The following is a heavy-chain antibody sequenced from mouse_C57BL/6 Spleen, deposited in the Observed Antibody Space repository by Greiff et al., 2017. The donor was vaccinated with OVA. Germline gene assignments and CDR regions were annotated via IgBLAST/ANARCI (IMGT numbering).Heavy chain of an antibody. CDR3: ARSGRDYAMDY. CDR1: GFSLTSYG. V-gene: IGHV2-2*01. D-gene: IGHD4-1*01. CDR2: IWSGGST. Sequence: QVQLQQSGPGLVQPSQSLSITCTVSGFSLTSYGVHWVRQSPGKGLEWLGVIWSGGSTDYTAAFISRLSISKDNSKSQVCFKMNSLQADDTAIDYCARSGRDYAMDYWGQGTSVTVSS. J-gene: IGHJ4*01.